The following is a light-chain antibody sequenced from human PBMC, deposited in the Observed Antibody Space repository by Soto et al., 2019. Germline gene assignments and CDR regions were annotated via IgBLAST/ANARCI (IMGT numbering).Light chain of an antibody. Sequence: EIVLTQSPATLSLSQVERATLSFRASRSVSTYLAWYQQKPGQAPRLLIHDASHRATGIPARFSGRGSGADFTLTISSLEPEDFAVYYCQQRSDSITFGQGTRLEIK. CDR3: QQRSDSIT. J-gene: IGKJ5*01. CDR2: DAS. V-gene: IGKV3-11*01. CDR1: RSVSTY.